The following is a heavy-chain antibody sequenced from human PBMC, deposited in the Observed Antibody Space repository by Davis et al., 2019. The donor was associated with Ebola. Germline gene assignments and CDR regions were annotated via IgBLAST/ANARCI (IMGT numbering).Heavy chain of an antibody. J-gene: IGHJ6*03. Sequence: PGGSLRLSCTVSGFTFSSYAMTWVRQAPGKGLEWVSVISGSGDGTYYADSVTGRFTISRDNSRNTLYLQMTSLRAEDTAVYYCAKTERGGYFPHYHYYYYMDVWGKGTTVTVSS. V-gene: IGHV3-23*01. CDR2: ISGSGDGT. D-gene: IGHD3-22*01. CDR3: AKTERGGYFPHYHYYYYMDV. CDR1: GFTFSSYA.